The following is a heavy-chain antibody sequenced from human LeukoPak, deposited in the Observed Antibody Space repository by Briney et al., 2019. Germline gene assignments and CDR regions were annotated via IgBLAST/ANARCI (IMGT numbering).Heavy chain of an antibody. V-gene: IGHV1-69*13. J-gene: IGHJ4*02. D-gene: IGHD6-19*01. CDR2: VIPIFGTA. CDR3: ASGYSSRLDFDY. Sequence: SVKVSCKASGGTFSSYAISWVRQAPGQGLEWMGGVIPIFGTANYAQKFQGRVTITADESTSTAYMELSSLRSEDTAVYYCASGYSSRLDFDYWGQGTLVTVSS. CDR1: GGTFSSYA.